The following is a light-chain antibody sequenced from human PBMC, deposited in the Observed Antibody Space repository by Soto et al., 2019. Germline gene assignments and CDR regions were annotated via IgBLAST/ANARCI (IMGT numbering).Light chain of an antibody. V-gene: IGKV1-39*01. J-gene: IGKJ1*01. CDR2: AAS. CDR3: QQSYSTPRT. Sequence: DIQMTQSPSSLSVSVGDRVTITCRASQSISNYLNWYQQKPGKAPKLLIYAASTLQSGVPSRFSGSGSGTDFTLNVSSLQPEDFATYYCQQSYSTPRTFGQGTKVEIK. CDR1: QSISNY.